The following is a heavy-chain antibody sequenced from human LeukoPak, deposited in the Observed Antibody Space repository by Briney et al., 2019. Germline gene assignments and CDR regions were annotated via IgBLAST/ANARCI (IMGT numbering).Heavy chain of an antibody. CDR2: ISAYNGDT. CDR1: GYSFASYG. Sequence: ASVKVSCKTSGYSFASYGISWVRQAPGQGLEWMGWISAYNGDTRYAQHLQGRVNLTTDLSTGTAFMELRSLTSDDTALYYCARDTALIRTPGGPDSWGQGTLVTVSS. D-gene: IGHD2-8*02. J-gene: IGHJ5*02. V-gene: IGHV1-18*01. CDR3: ARDTALIRTPGGPDS.